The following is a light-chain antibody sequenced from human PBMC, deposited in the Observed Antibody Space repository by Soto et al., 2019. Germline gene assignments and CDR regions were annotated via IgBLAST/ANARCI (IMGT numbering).Light chain of an antibody. CDR1: QSVRNY. V-gene: IGKV3-15*01. CDR2: GAS. CDR3: QQYNNWPRT. Sequence: IVMTQSPATLSVSRGERATLSCRASQSVRNYLAWYQQRPGQAPRLLIFGASTRATDIPARFSGSGSGTEFTLTISSLQSEDFAVYYCQQYNNWPRTFGQGTKVEIK. J-gene: IGKJ1*01.